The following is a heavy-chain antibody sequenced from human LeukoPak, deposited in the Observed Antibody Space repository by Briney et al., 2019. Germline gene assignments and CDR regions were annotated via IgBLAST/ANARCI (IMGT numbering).Heavy chain of an antibody. J-gene: IGHJ4*02. D-gene: IGHD5-24*01. CDR1: GGSISPYY. Sequence: SETLSLTCTVSGGSISPYYWNWIRQPPGKGLEWIGYIYYSGSADYNPALKSRVTISVDTSKNQISLKLSSVTAADTAVYYCARDKVPRDYWGQGTLVTVSS. V-gene: IGHV4-59*01. CDR2: IYYSGSA. CDR3: ARDKVPRDY.